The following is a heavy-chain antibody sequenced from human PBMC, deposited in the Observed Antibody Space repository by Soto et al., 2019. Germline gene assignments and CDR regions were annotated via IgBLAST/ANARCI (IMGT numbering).Heavy chain of an antibody. J-gene: IGHJ4*02. Sequence: GSLRLCCAASGFTFTRHAMHWVRQAPGKGLECVAVISSDGRNKYYADSVKGQFTISRDNSKNTLYLQMDSLRVEDTAVYYCAREAIFGVVREYYFDYWGQGTLVTVSS. CDR1: GFTFTRHA. CDR2: ISSDGRNK. CDR3: AREAIFGVVREYYFDY. D-gene: IGHD3-3*01. V-gene: IGHV3-30*04.